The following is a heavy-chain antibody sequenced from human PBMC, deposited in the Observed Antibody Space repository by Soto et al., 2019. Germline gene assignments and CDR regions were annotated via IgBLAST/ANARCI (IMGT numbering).Heavy chain of an antibody. CDR1: GYSFTSYW. V-gene: IGHV5-10-1*01. CDR2: IDPSDSYT. CDR3: ASLAGGSYEGYYGMDV. D-gene: IGHD1-26*01. Sequence: GESLKISCKGSGYSFTSYWISWVRQMPGKGLEWMGRIDPSDSYTNYSPSFQGHVTISADKSISTAYLQWSSLKASDTAMYYCASLAGGSYEGYYGMDVWGQGTTVTVSS. J-gene: IGHJ6*02.